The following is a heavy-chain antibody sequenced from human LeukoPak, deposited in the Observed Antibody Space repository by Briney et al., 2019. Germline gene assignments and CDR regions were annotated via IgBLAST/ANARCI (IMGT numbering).Heavy chain of an antibody. J-gene: IGHJ4*02. CDR2: IRGDNGDT. CDR3: ARVGLLTGYYFFDY. Sequence: VASVKVSCKASGYTFTSYGITWVRQAPGQGLEWVGWIRGDNGDTNYGKKLQGRVTMTTDTSTSTAYMELRSLGSDETAVYYCARVGLLTGYYFFDYWGQGTLVTVSS. V-gene: IGHV1-18*01. D-gene: IGHD3-9*01. CDR1: GYTFTSYG.